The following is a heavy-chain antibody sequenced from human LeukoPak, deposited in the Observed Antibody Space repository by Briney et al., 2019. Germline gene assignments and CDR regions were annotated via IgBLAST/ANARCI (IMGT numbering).Heavy chain of an antibody. D-gene: IGHD3-10*01. CDR1: GFTVSSNY. V-gene: IGHV3-53*01. CDR2: IYSGGSA. CDR3: ARYYGAGNYYTYYLDY. J-gene: IGHJ4*02. Sequence: GGSLRLSCAASGFTVSSNYMSWVRQAPGKGLEWVSVIYSGGSAYYADSVKGRFTISRDNSKNTLYLQMNSLRVKDTAVYYCARYYGAGNYYTYYLDYWGQGTLDTVSS.